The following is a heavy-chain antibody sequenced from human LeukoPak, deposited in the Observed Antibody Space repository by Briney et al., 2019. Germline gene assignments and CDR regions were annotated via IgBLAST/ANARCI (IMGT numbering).Heavy chain of an antibody. CDR1: GGSISSGSYY. CDR2: IYTSGGT. V-gene: IGHV4-61*02. Sequence: SEALSLTCTVSGGSISSGSYYWSWIRQPAWKGLEWIGRIYTSGGTNYNPYLKSRVTISVETSKNQFSLKLNSVTDADTAVYYCARTEVRDYYYYYMDVWGKGTTVTVSS. J-gene: IGHJ6*03. CDR3: ARTEVRDYYYYYMDV.